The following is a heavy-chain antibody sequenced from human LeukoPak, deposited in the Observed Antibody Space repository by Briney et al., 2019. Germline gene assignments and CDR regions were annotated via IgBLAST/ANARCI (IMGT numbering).Heavy chain of an antibody. D-gene: IGHD3-3*01. V-gene: IGHV4-38-2*01. Sequence: SETLSLTCGVSGYSISSGYYWGWIRQPPGKGLEWIGSIHHRGTTYYNPSLKSRVTISVDTSKNQFSLKLSSVTAADTAVYYCARRGDDFWSGYHIDYWGQGTLVTASS. CDR2: IHHRGTT. CDR3: ARRGDDFWSGYHIDY. J-gene: IGHJ4*02. CDR1: GYSISSGYY.